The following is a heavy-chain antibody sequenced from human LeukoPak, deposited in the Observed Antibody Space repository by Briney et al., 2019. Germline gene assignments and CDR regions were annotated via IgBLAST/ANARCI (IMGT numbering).Heavy chain of an antibody. CDR2: VYYTGST. J-gene: IGHJ3*02. D-gene: IGHD3-3*01. Sequence: LETLSLTCSVTGGSISSGDYYWSWLRQPPGKGLEWIGYVYYTGSTHYNPSLKSRVTMSVDTSKNQFSLKLRSVTAADTAVYYCARIFGVGPDLRAFEIWGQGTMVTVSS. CDR3: ARIFGVGPDLRAFEI. CDR1: GGSISSGDYY. V-gene: IGHV4-61*08.